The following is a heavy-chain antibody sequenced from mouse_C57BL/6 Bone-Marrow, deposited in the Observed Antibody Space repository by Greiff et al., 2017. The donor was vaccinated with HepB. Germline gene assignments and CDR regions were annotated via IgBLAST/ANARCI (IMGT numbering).Heavy chain of an antibody. V-gene: IGHV1-55*01. CDR2: IYPGSGST. CDR3: ARSPYGSSAGFAY. Sequence: QVQLKQPGAELVKPGASVKMSCKASGYTFTSYWITWVKQRPGQGLEWIGDIYPGSGSTNYNEKFKSKATLTVDTSSSTAYMQLSSLTSEDSAVYYCARSPYGSSAGFAYWGQGTLVTVSA. CDR1: GYTFTSYW. J-gene: IGHJ3*01. D-gene: IGHD1-1*01.